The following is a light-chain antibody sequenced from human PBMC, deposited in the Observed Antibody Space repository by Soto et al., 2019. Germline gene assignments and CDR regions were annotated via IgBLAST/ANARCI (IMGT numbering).Light chain of an antibody. J-gene: IGLJ1*01. CDR1: SSDVGSYDL. V-gene: IGLV2-23*02. CDR3: CSYAGVSTFV. CDR2: EVT. Sequence: QSALTQPASVSGSPGQSITISCIGTSSDVGSYDLVSWYQQHPGKAPRLIIYEVTKRPSGVSNRFSGSKSGSTASLTFSGLQAEDEADYFCCSYAGVSTFVFGTGTKVTVL.